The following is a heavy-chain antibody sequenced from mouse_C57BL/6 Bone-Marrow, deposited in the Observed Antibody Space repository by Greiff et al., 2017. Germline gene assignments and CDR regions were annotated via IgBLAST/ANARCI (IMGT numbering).Heavy chain of an antibody. J-gene: IGHJ1*03. V-gene: IGHV1-39*01. CDR1: GYSFTDYN. CDR2: INPNYGTT. CDR3: ATHHYYGSSYWYFDV. Sequence: VHVKQSGPELVKPGASVKISCKASGYSFTDYNMNWVKQSNGKSLEWIGVINPNYGTTSYNQKFKGKATLTVDQSSSTAYMQLNSLTSEDSAVYYCATHHYYGSSYWYFDVWGTGTTVTVSS. D-gene: IGHD1-1*01.